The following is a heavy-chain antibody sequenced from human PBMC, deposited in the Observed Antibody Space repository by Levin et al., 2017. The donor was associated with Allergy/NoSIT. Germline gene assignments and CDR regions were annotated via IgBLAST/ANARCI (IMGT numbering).Heavy chain of an antibody. Sequence: SETLSLTCTVSGGSISSSSYYWGWIRQPPGKGLEWIGSIYYSGSTYYNPSLKSRVTISVDTSKNQFSLKLSSVTAADTAVYYCARLSSSTSDFWSGYYGALVWGQGTLVTVSS. CDR2: IYYSGST. D-gene: IGHD3-3*01. J-gene: IGHJ4*02. CDR3: ARLSSSTSDFWSGYYGALV. CDR1: GGSISSSSYY. V-gene: IGHV4-39*01.